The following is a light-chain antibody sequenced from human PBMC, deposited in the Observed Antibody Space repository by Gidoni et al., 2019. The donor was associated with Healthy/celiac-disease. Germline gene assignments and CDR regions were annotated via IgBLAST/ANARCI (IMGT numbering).Light chain of an antibody. V-gene: IGLV1-40*01. Sequence: QSVLTQPPSVSGAPGQGVPISCTGSSSNIGAGYDVHWYQQLPGTAPKLLIYGNSNRPSGVPDRFSGSKSGTSASLAITGLQAEDEADYYCQSYDSSLSGPVVFGGGTKLTVL. J-gene: IGLJ2*01. CDR2: GNS. CDR3: QSYDSSLSGPVV. CDR1: SSNIGAGYD.